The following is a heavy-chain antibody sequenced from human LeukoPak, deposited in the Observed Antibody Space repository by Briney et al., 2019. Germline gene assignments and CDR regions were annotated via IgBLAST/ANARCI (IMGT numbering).Heavy chain of an antibody. J-gene: IGHJ4*02. CDR2: IWYDGSNK. D-gene: IGHD3-10*01. CDR1: GFTFSSYG. V-gene: IGHV3-33*01. CDR3: ARDFGGSRDY. Sequence: GRSLRLSCAASGFTFSSYGMHWVRQAPGKGLEWVAVIWYDGSNKYYADSVKGRFTISRDNAKNTLYLQMNSLRAEDTAVYYCARDFGGSRDYWGQGTLVTVSS.